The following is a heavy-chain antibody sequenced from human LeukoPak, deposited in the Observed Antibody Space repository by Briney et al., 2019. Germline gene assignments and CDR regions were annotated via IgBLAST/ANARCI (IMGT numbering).Heavy chain of an antibody. CDR3: ARGPHSGSYFHWFDP. Sequence: PSETLSLTCTVSGGSISSYYWSWIRQPAGKGLEWIGRIYTSGSTNYNPSLKSRVTMSVYTSKNQFSLKLSSVTAAATAVYYCARGPHSGSYFHWFDPWGQGTLVTVSS. V-gene: IGHV4-4*07. D-gene: IGHD1-26*01. J-gene: IGHJ5*02. CDR2: IYTSGST. CDR1: GGSISSYY.